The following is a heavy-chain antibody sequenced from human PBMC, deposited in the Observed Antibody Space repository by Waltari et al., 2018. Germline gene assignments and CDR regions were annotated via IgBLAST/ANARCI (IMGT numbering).Heavy chain of an antibody. J-gene: IGHJ4*02. CDR1: GYSIKNNYY. CDR2: SYHTGDT. V-gene: IGHV4-38-2*02. Sequence: QVQLQESGPGLVKPSGTLSLTCTVSGYSIKNNYYWGWIRQPPGEGLEGIGTSYHTGDTYYNPSLKSRVIISVDTSKNQFSLRLSSVTAADTAVYYCARVVPRAANDYWGQGTLVTVSS. D-gene: IGHD3-10*01. CDR3: ARVVPRAANDY.